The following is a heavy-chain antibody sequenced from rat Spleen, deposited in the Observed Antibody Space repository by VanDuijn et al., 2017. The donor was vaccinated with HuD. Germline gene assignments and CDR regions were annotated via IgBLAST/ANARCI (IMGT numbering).Heavy chain of an antibody. CDR1: GFTFSSFP. V-gene: IGHV5-46*01. Sequence: EVQLVESDGGLVQPGRSLKLSCAASGFTFSSFPMAWVRQAPKKGLEWVASISSGGGGTYYPDNVKGRFTISRDNAKNALYLQMNNLRSEDTAIYYCTRYYEGYVMDVWGQGASVTVSS. J-gene: IGHJ4*01. D-gene: IGHD1-12*01. CDR2: ISSGGGGT. CDR3: TRYYEGYVMDV.